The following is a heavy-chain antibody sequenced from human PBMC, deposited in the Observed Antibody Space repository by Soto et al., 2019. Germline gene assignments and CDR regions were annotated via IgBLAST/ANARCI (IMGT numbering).Heavy chain of an antibody. CDR3: ARDLAAIYYESSCFHGVAFDI. CDR1: VFTCSSYT. Sequence: WGSLRLSCVSSVFTCSSYTMNLVRQAPGKGLESLSTISSTSTYIYYADSLKGRFTISRDNAKNSMYLQMNSLGAEDTAVYYCARDLAAIYYESSCFHGVAFDIWGQVTMVTVS. J-gene: IGHJ3*02. CDR2: ISSTSTYI. D-gene: IGHD3-22*01. V-gene: IGHV3-21*01.